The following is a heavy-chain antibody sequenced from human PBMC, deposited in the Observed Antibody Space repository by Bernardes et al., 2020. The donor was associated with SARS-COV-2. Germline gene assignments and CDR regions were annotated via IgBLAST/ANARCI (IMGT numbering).Heavy chain of an antibody. D-gene: IGHD1-26*01. V-gene: IGHV3-21*06. CDR3: ARDVAGREDF. CDR1: GFDFYDYT. J-gene: IGHJ4*02. Sequence: GGSLRLSCVASGFDFYDYTMNWVRQAPGKGLEWVASISQSSTYIHYADSVKGRFTISRDNAKNTLFLQMSSLRAEDTAVYYCARDVAGREDFWGQGTLVTVSS. CDR2: ISQSSTYI.